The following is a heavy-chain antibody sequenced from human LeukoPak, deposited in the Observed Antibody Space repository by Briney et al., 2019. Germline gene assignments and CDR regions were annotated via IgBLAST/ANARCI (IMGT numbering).Heavy chain of an antibody. Sequence: PGGSLRLSCAASGFTVSSNYMSWVCQAPGKGLEWVSVIYSGGSTYYADSVKGRFTISRDNSKNTLYLEMNSLTVEDTALYYCTTIAASDIDYWGQGTLVTVSS. CDR2: IYSGGST. CDR3: TTIAASDIDY. J-gene: IGHJ4*02. D-gene: IGHD6-25*01. CDR1: GFTVSSNY. V-gene: IGHV3-66*01.